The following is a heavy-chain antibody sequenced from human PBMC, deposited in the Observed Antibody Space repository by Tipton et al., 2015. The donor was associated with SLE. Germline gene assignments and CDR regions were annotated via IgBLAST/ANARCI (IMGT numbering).Heavy chain of an antibody. CDR1: GGSIRSYY. J-gene: IGHJ3*02. CDR2: IYYRGST. V-gene: IGHV4-59*01. D-gene: IGHD5-12*01. Sequence: TLSLTCTVSGGSIRSYYWSWIRQPPGKGLEWIGYIYYRGSTNYNPSLKRRVTISVDTSKNQFSLKLGSVTAADTAVYYCARDTRGLAAIWGAFDIWGQGTLVTVSS. CDR3: ARDTRGLAAIWGAFDI.